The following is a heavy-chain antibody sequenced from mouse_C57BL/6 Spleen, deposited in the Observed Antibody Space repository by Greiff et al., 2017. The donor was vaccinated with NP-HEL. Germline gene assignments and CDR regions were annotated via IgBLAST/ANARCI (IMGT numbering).Heavy chain of an antibody. V-gene: IGHV1-69*01. CDR1: GYTFTSYW. CDR2: IDPSDSYT. J-gene: IGHJ2*01. CDR3: ARYDYGNYFDY. D-gene: IGHD2-4*01. Sequence: QVQLKQPGAELVMPGASVKLSCKASGYTFTSYWMHWVKQRPGQGLEWIGEIDPSDSYTNYNQKFKGKSTLTVDKSSSTAYMQLSSLTSEDSAVYYCARYDYGNYFDYWGQGTTLTVSS.